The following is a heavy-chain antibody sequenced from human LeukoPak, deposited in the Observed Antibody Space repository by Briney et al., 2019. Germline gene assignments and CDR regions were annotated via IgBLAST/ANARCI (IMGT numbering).Heavy chain of an antibody. CDR2: ISSSGSTI. D-gene: IGHD6-13*01. Sequence: GGSLRLSCAASGFTFSSYEMNWARQAPGKGLEWVSYISSSGSTIYYADSVKGRFTISRDNAKNSLYLQMNSLRAEDTAVYYCARDRSSSWSYFDYWGQGTLVTVSS. CDR3: ARDRSSSWSYFDY. CDR1: GFTFSSYE. V-gene: IGHV3-48*03. J-gene: IGHJ4*02.